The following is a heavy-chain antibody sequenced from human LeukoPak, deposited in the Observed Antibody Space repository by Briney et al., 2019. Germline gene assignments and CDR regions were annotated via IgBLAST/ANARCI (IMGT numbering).Heavy chain of an antibody. D-gene: IGHD3-9*01. J-gene: IGHJ3*02. CDR1: GGTFISYA. V-gene: IGHV1-69*05. Sequence: GASVTVSFKSSGGTFISYAISWVRQAPGQGVEWMGGIIPIFGTGNYAQKFQGRVTITTDESTSTAYMELSSLRSEDTAVYYCARSNPYYDILTGYYMGAFDIWGQGTMVTVSS. CDR3: ARSNPYYDILTGYYMGAFDI. CDR2: IIPIFGTG.